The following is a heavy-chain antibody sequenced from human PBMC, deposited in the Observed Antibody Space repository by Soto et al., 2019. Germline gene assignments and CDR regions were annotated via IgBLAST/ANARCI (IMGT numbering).Heavy chain of an antibody. CDR2: ISYDGSNK. CDR1: GFTFSSYA. CDR3: ARDRVGSPVY. Sequence: GESLKISCAASGFTFSSYAMHWVRQAPGKGLEWVAVISYDGSNKYYADSVKGRFTISRDNSKNTLYLQMNSLRAEDTAVYYCARDRVGSPVYWSQGTLVTVSS. J-gene: IGHJ4*02. V-gene: IGHV3-30-3*01. D-gene: IGHD1-26*01.